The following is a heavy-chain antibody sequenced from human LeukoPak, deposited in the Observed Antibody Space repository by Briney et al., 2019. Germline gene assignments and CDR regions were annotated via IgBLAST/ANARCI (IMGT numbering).Heavy chain of an antibody. Sequence: GGSLRLSCAASGFTFSSYSMNWVRQAPGKGLEWVSSISSSSSYIYYADSVKGRFTISRDNSKNTLSLQINSLRAEDTAIYYCAKGYKNSPLDYWGQGTLVTVSS. CDR1: GFTFSSYS. J-gene: IGHJ4*02. V-gene: IGHV3-21*04. CDR2: ISSSSSYI. CDR3: AKGYKNSPLDY. D-gene: IGHD5-24*01.